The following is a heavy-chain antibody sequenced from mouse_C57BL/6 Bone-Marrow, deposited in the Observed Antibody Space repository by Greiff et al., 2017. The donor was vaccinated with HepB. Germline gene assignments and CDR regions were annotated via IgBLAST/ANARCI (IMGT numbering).Heavy chain of an antibody. Sequence: QVQLQQSGAELARPGASVKLSCKAPGYTFTSYGISWVKQRTGQGLEWIGEIYPRSGNTYYNEKFKGKATLTADKSSSTAYMELRSLTSEDSAVYFCARPPNYYGSLKYFDVWGTGTTVTVSS. CDR1: GYTFTSYG. V-gene: IGHV1-81*01. CDR2: IYPRSGNT. D-gene: IGHD1-1*01. J-gene: IGHJ1*03. CDR3: ARPPNYYGSLKYFDV.